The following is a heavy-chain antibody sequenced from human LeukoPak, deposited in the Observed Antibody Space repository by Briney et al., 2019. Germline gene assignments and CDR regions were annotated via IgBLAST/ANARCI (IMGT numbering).Heavy chain of an antibody. V-gene: IGHV3-7*04. CDR2: IKQDGSEK. J-gene: IGHJ4*02. CDR3: ARDTAMDE. Sequence: GGSLRLSCSASGFTLINYYMTWVRQVPGKGLEWVASIKQDGSEKYYVDSVKGRFTISRDNAKKSLYLQMNSLRAEDTAVYHCARDTAMDEWGQGTLVTVSS. CDR1: GFTLINYY. D-gene: IGHD5-18*01.